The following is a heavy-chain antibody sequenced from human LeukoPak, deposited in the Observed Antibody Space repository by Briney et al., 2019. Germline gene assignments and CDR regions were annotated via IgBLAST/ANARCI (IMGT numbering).Heavy chain of an antibody. V-gene: IGHV4-34*01. CDR2: INHSGST. CDR1: GGSFSGYY. J-gene: IGHJ5*02. Sequence: SETLSLTCAVYGGSFSGYYWSWIRQPPGKGLEWIGEINHSGSTNYNPSLKSRVTISVDTSKNQFSLKLSSVTAADTAVYYCARAGYYDFWSHWFDPWAREPWSPSPQ. CDR3: ARAGYYDFWSHWFDP. D-gene: IGHD3-3*01.